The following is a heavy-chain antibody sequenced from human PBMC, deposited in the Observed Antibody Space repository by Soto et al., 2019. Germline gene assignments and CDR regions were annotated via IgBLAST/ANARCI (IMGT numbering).Heavy chain of an antibody. CDR2: INPTGST. CDR1: GGSFSDNY. Sequence: PSETLSLTCAVYGGSFSDNYWSWIRRPPGRGLEWIGEINPTGSTHYNPSLKRRVTISIDTSQNHFSPKLNSVTAADTAVYYCARGNFYNGLDVWDQGTTVTVSS. V-gene: IGHV4-34*01. J-gene: IGHJ6*02. CDR3: ARGNFYNGLDV.